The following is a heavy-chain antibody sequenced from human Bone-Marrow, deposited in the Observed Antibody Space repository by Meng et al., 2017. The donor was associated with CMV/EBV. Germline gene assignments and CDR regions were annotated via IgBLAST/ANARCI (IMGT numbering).Heavy chain of an antibody. J-gene: IGHJ3*02. CDR3: TSGDWGAFDI. D-gene: IGHD2-21*02. CDR1: GGTFSSYA. Sequence: SVKVSCKASGGTFSSYAISWVRQAPGQGLEWMGGIIPIFGTANYAHKFQGRVTITTDESTRTAYMELSSLRSEDTAVYYCTSGDWGAFDIWGQGTMVTVSS. V-gene: IGHV1-69*05. CDR2: IIPIFGTA.